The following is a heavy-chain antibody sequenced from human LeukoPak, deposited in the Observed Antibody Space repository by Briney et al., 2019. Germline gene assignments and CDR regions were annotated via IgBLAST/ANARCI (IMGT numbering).Heavy chain of an antibody. CDR2: IYYSGST. Sequence: PSETLSLTCTVSGGSISSSSYYWGWIRQPPGKGLEWIGYIYYSGSTYYNPSLKSRVTISVDTSKNQFSLKLSSVTAADTAVYYCARDRSYSGSYYFDYWGQGTLVTVSS. CDR1: GGSISSSSYY. V-gene: IGHV4-30-4*08. D-gene: IGHD1-26*01. J-gene: IGHJ4*02. CDR3: ARDRSYSGSYYFDY.